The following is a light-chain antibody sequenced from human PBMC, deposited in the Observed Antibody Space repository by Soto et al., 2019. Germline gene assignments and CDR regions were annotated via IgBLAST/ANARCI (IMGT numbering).Light chain of an antibody. CDR1: QSVRNY. CDR2: DAS. V-gene: IGKV3-11*01. J-gene: IGKJ1*01. Sequence: IVWTPSPGTLSLSPGDSAPLSCRASQSVRNYLAWYQQKPGQAPRLLIYDASNRATGIPARFSGTGSETDFTLTISSLEPEDFAIYYCQQRSKMPLTFGHGTKVDIK. CDR3: QQRSKMPLT.